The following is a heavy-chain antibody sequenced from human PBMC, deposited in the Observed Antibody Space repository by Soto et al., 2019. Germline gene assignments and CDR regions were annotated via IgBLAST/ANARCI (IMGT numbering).Heavy chain of an antibody. CDR3: ARGVLRFLQWFDR. CDR2: VYYIGST. D-gene: IGHD3-3*01. CDR1: GASVNSENYY. Sequence: SETLSLTCTVSGASVNSENYYWSWIRQPPGKGLEWIGYVYYIGSTNYNPSLKSRATISLDTYKNQFSLKMTSMTSADTAFYYCARGVLRFLQWFDRLGQGTLVTLCS. V-gene: IGHV4-61*01. J-gene: IGHJ5*02.